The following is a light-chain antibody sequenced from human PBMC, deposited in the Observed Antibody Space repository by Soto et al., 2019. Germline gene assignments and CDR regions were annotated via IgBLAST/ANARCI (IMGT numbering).Light chain of an antibody. V-gene: IGKV3-20*01. J-gene: IGKJ1*01. CDR1: QSVSSY. CDR3: QQYGGSPQT. Sequence: EIVLTQSPATLSLSPGERATLSCRASQSVSSYLAWYQQKPGQTPRLLIYDASNRATGIPARFSGSGSGTDFTLTISRLEPEDFAMYYCQQYGGSPQTFGRGTKVDIK. CDR2: DAS.